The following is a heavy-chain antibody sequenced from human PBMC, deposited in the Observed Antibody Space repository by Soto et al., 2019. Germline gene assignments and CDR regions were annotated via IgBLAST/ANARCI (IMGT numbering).Heavy chain of an antibody. V-gene: IGHV3-33*01. Sequence: GGSLRLSCAASGFTFSSYGMHWVRQAPGKGLEWVAVIWYDGSNKYYADSVKGRFTISRDNSKNTLYLQMNSLRAEDTAVYYCAREMGYPYYYYMDVWGKGTTVTVSS. J-gene: IGHJ6*03. CDR2: IWYDGSNK. D-gene: IGHD5-18*01. CDR1: GFTFSSYG. CDR3: AREMGYPYYYYMDV.